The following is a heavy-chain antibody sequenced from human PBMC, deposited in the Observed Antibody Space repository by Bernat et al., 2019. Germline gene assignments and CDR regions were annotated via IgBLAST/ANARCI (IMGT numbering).Heavy chain of an antibody. V-gene: IGHV2-26*01. CDR3: ARDYCSGGSCYSYYYYYMDV. CDR2: IFSNDEK. J-gene: IGHJ6*03. CDR1: GFSLSNARMG. Sequence: VTLKESGPVLVKPTETLTLTCTVSGFSLSNARMGVSWIRQPPGKALEWLAHIFSNDEKSYSTSLKSRLTISKDTSKSQVVLTMTNMDPVDTATYYCARDYCSGGSCYSYYYYYMDVWGKGTTVTVSS. D-gene: IGHD2-15*01.